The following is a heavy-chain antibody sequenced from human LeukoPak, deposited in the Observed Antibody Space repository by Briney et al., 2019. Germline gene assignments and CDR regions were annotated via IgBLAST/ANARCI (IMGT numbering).Heavy chain of an antibody. Sequence: GGSLRLSCAASGFTFSNYGLHWLRQAPGEGLTWVALIWYDGTYEYYAESVKGRFTISRDTSKYPLYRQMDNLRAEDTAVYYCAKDRWGYSGYGGGNYFDYWGQGTPVTVSS. D-gene: IGHD5-12*01. CDR2: IWYDGTYE. CDR3: AKDRWGYSGYGGGNYFDY. J-gene: IGHJ4*02. V-gene: IGHV3-33*06. CDR1: GFTFSNYG.